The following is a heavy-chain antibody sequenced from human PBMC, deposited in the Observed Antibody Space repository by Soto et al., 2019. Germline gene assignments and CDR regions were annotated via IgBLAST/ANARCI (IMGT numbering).Heavy chain of an antibody. Sequence: ASVKVSCKVSGYTLTELSMHWVRQAPGKGLEWMGGFDPEDGETIYAQKFQGRVTMTEDTSTDTAYKELSSLRSEDTAVYYCATESIFGVVTQFDYWGQGTLVTVSS. CDR1: GYTLTELS. V-gene: IGHV1-24*01. CDR3: ATESIFGVVTQFDY. D-gene: IGHD3-3*01. J-gene: IGHJ4*02. CDR2: FDPEDGET.